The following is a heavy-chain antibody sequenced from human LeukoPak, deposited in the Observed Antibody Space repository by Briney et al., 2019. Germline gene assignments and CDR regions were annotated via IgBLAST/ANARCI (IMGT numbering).Heavy chain of an antibody. Sequence: KASETLSLTCAVSGSSISSGYYWGWIRQPPGKGLEWIGSIYRTGRTYYNSSLKSRVTMSVDTSKNQFSLKLSSVTAADTAVYYCARVFWAGDPTGATFDCWGQGTLVTVSS. CDR3: ARVFWAGDPTGATFDC. D-gene: IGHD7-27*01. J-gene: IGHJ4*02. V-gene: IGHV4-38-2*01. CDR1: GSSISSGYY. CDR2: IYRTGRT.